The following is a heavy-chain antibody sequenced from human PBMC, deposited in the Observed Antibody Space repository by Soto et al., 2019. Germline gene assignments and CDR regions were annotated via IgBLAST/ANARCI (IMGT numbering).Heavy chain of an antibody. D-gene: IGHD6-6*01. CDR2: TDPNSGDT. CDR1: GYTFTGYY. Sequence: ASVKVSCKASGYTFTGYYMNWVRQAPGQGLEWMGWTDPNSGDTKYAQNFQGRVTMTRDTSISTAYMELSRSRSDDTAVYHCSPYSSSARPSHDAFDIWGQGPLVTVSS. V-gene: IGHV1-2*02. CDR3: SPYSSSARPSHDAFDI. J-gene: IGHJ3*02.